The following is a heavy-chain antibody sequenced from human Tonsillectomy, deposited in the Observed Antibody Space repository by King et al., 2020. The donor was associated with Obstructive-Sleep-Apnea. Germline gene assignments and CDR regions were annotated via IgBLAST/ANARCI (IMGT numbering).Heavy chain of an antibody. Sequence: VQLVESGGGLVQPGGSLRLSCAASGFTFSSYAMSWVRQAPGKGLDWVSAISGSGGSTYYGDSVKGRFTISRDNSKNTLYLQMNSLRAEDTAVYYCAKTFGGVIVPPYYWGQGTLVTVSS. CDR1: GFTFSSYA. CDR2: ISGSGGST. D-gene: IGHD3-16*02. CDR3: AKTFGGVIVPPYY. J-gene: IGHJ4*02. V-gene: IGHV3-23*04.